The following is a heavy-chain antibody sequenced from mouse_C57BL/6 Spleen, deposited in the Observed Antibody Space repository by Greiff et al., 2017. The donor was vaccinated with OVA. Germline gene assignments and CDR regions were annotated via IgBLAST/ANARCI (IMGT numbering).Heavy chain of an antibody. CDR2: IRLKSDNYAT. D-gene: IGHD2-4*01. Sequence: EVKLMESGGGLVQPGGSMKLSCVASGFTFSNYWMNWVRQSPEKGLEWVAQIRLKSDNYATHYAESVKGRFTISGDDSKSSVYLQMNNLRAEDTGIYYCTDYDGYYYAMDYWGQGTSVTVSS. CDR3: TDYDGYYYAMDY. V-gene: IGHV6-3*01. CDR1: GFTFSNYW. J-gene: IGHJ4*01.